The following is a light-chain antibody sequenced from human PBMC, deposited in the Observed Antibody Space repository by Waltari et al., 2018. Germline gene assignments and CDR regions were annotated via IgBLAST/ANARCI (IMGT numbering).Light chain of an antibody. CDR1: QGLADSAGDTR. J-gene: IGKJ2*01. CDR3: MQTTHWPHN. Sequence: DVVMTQSPLSLPVTPGQSASISCRSSQGLADSAGDTRLSWFYQRQGQSPRSLIHGVSNRASGVPDRFSGSGSGTEFTLKISRVEAEDVGVYYCMQTTHWPHNFGQGTKLEIK. CDR2: GVS. V-gene: IGKV2-30*01.